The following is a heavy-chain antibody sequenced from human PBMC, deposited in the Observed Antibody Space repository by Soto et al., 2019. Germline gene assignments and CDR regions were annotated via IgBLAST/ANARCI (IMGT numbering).Heavy chain of an antibody. D-gene: IGHD5-12*01. CDR2: ISTYNGKA. CDR3: AKDGYDNNDGDALHI. CDR1: GYTFTSFG. Sequence: QGQLVQSGAEVKKPGASVKVSCKASGYTFTSFGITWVRQAPGQGLEWMGWISTYNGKANYAQKLQGRVTVTRDTSRSTASMELTVLRSADTAVYYCAKDGYDNNDGDALHIGGQGTMVTVSS. J-gene: IGHJ3*02. V-gene: IGHV1-18*04.